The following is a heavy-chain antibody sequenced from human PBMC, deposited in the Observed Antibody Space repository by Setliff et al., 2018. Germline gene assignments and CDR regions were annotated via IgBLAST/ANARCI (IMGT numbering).Heavy chain of an antibody. Sequence: GGSLRLSCAASGFTFDDFGMTWVRQGPGKGLEWVCSINWNGESTDYADSVKGRFTVSRDNAKNSLSLQMNSLRGEDTAVYYCARDKGVISLDYWGQGTLVTVSS. J-gene: IGHJ4*02. CDR1: GFTFDDFG. D-gene: IGHD3-10*01. CDR3: ARDKGVISLDY. CDR2: INWNGEST. V-gene: IGHV3-20*04.